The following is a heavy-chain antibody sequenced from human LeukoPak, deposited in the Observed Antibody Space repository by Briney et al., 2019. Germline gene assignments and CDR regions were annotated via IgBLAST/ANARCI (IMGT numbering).Heavy chain of an antibody. J-gene: IGHJ3*02. CDR1: GFTFSSYD. Sequence: GGSLRLSCAASGFTFSSYDMHWVRQATGKGLEWVSAIGTAGDTYYPGSVKGRFTISRENAKNSLYPQMNSLRAGDTAVYYCAREVVGTALGAFDIWGQGTMVTVSS. V-gene: IGHV3-13*01. CDR2: IGTAGDT. CDR3: AREVVGTALGAFDI. D-gene: IGHD1-26*01.